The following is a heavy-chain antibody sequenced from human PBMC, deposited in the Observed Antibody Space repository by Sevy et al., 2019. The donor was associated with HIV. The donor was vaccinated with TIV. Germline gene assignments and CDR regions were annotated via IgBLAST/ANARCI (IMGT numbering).Heavy chain of an antibody. J-gene: IGHJ4*02. CDR2: IIGSGDNT. CDR1: GFTFRSYA. D-gene: IGHD6-19*01. Sequence: GSLRVTCEASGFTFRSYAMSWVRQAPGKGLEWVSGIIGSGDNTYYADSVKGRFTVSRDNSKNTLYVQMNSLRAEDTAVYYCAKGVSWLVLGGYFDYWGQGTPVTVSS. V-gene: IGHV3-23*01. CDR3: AKGVSWLVLGGYFDY.